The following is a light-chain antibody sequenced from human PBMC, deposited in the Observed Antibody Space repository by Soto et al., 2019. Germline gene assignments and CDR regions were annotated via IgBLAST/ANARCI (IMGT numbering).Light chain of an antibody. V-gene: IGKV3-20*01. J-gene: IGKJ1*01. Sequence: EIVMTQSPATLSVSPGERATLSCRASQSVRSYLAWYQQKPGQAPRILIYGALSRETGIPDRFSGSASGTELTLTISRLEPEDFAVYYCQQYGGSARTFGQGTKVDIK. CDR3: QQYGGSART. CDR2: GAL. CDR1: QSVRSY.